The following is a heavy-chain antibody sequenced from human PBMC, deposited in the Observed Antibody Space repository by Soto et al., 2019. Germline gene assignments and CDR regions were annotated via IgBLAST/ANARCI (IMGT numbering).Heavy chain of an antibody. Sequence: EVQLVESGGGLVQPGGSLRLSCAASGFTFSMYWMHWVRQAPGKGLLWVSRINGDGTDTTYADSVKGRFTISRDNAKNTVYPQMNGLRAEDTAVYYCAREVGRGSGSYYLDYWGQETLVTVSS. J-gene: IGHJ4*02. D-gene: IGHD3-16*01. CDR1: GFTFSMYW. V-gene: IGHV3-74*03. CDR3: AREVGRGSGSYYLDY. CDR2: INGDGTDT.